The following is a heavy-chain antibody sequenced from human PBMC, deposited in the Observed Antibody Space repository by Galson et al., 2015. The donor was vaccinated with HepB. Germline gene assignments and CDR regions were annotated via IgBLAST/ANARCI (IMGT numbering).Heavy chain of an antibody. J-gene: IGHJ6*02. Sequence: SLRLSCAASGFTFSNAWMSWVRQAPGKGLEWVGRIKSKTDGGTTDYAAPVKGRFTISRDDSKNTLYLQMNSLKTEDTAVYYCTTMFTTMVRGAIYYYYYGMDVWGQGTTVTVSS. CDR2: IKSKTDGGTT. V-gene: IGHV3-15*01. D-gene: IGHD3-10*01. CDR1: GFTFSNAW. CDR3: TTMFTTMVRGAIYYYYYGMDV.